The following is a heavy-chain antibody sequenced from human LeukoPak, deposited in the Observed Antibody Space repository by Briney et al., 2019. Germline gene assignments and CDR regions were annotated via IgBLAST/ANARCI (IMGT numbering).Heavy chain of an antibody. V-gene: IGHV3-7*01. J-gene: IGHJ4*02. CDR1: GFTFSSYW. CDR2: IKQDGSEK. Sequence: GGSLRLSCAASGFTFSSYWMSWVRQAPGKGLEWVANIKQDGSEKYYVDSVKGRFTISRDNAQNSLYLHINSLGAEDTAVYYCARHREGTTQVGLFNYWGQGTLVTVSS. D-gene: IGHD2-2*01. CDR3: ARHREGTTQVGLFNY.